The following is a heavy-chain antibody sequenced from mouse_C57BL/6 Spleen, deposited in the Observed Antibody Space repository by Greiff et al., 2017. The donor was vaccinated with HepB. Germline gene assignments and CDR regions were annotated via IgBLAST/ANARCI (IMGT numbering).Heavy chain of an antibody. CDR2: ISSGSSTI. J-gene: IGHJ1*03. CDR1: GFTFSDYG. Sequence: EVQRVESGGGLVKPGGSLKLSCAASGFTFSDYGMHWVRQAPEKGLEWVAYISSGSSTIYYADTVKGRFTISRDNAKNTLFLQMTSLRSEDTAMYYCARRVGGYYVGYFDVWGTGTTVTVSS. D-gene: IGHD2-3*01. CDR3: ARRVGGYYVGYFDV. V-gene: IGHV5-17*01.